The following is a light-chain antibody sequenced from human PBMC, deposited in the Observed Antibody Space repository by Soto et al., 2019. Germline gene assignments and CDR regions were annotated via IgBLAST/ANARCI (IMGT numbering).Light chain of an antibody. V-gene: IGLV2-23*01. CDR3: CSYGGSATPII. J-gene: IGLJ2*01. Sequence: QSVLTQPASVSGSPGQSITIPCTGTSSDVGRYDLVSWYQHHPGKAPKMIIFEDNKRPSGVSDRFSGSKSGSTASLTIAGLQADDEGDYYCCSYGGSATPIIFGGGTKVTVL. CDR1: SSDVGRYDL. CDR2: EDN.